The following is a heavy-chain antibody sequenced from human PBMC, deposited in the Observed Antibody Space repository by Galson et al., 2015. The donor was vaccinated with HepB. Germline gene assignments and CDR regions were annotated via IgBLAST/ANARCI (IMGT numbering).Heavy chain of an antibody. J-gene: IGHJ4*02. V-gene: IGHV1-8*01. CDR3: ARWYYYGSGSYSPIGY. CDR1: GYTFTSYD. Sequence: SVKVSCKAPGYTFTSYDINWVRQATGQGLEWMGWMNPNSGNTGYAQKFQGRVTMTRNTSISTAYMELSSLRSEDTAVYYCARWYYYGSGSYSPIGYWGQGTLVTVSS. D-gene: IGHD3-10*01. CDR2: MNPNSGNT.